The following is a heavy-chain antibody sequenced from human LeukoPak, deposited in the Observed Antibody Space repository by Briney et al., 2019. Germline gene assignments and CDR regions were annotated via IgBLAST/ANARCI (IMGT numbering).Heavy chain of an antibody. CDR2: INPNSGGT. V-gene: IGHV1-2*02. J-gene: IGHJ4*02. D-gene: IGHD3-10*01. CDR3: TRGPYEWLGELLFDY. CDR1: GYTFTGYY. Sequence: ASVKVSCKASGYTFTGYYMYWVRQAPGQGLEWMGWINPNSGGTNYAQKFQGKVTMTRDTSISTAYMELNSLRSDGTAVYYCTRGPYEWLGELLFDYWGQGTLVTVSS.